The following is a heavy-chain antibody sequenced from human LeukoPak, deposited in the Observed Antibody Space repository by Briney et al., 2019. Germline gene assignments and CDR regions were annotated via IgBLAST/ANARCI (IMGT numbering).Heavy chain of an antibody. V-gene: IGHV3-74*01. CDR2: ISPDGSTT. CDR3: TRDFDFSSAI. Sequence: PGGSLRLSCAASGFTFSSYWIHWVRQAPGKGLVWVSRISPDGSTTGHADSVKGRFTTSRDNAKNTLFLQMNSLRAEDTAVYYCTRDFDFSSAIWGQGTLVTASS. CDR1: GFTFSSYW. D-gene: IGHD3-3*01. J-gene: IGHJ4*02.